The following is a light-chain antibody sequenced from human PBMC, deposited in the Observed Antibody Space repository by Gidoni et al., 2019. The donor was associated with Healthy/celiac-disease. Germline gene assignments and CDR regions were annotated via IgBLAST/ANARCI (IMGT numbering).Light chain of an antibody. CDR3: QQYGSPLT. Sequence: EIVLTQSPGTLPLSPGERATISCRASQSVSSSYLAWYQQKPGQAPRLLIYGAFSRATGIPDRFSGSGSGTDFTITISRLEHEDVAEYYCQQYGSPLTFGGGTKVEIK. CDR2: GAF. V-gene: IGKV3-20*01. CDR1: QSVSSSY. J-gene: IGKJ4*01.